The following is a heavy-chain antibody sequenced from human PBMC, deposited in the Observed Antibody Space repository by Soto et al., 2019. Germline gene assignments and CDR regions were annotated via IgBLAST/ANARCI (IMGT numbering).Heavy chain of an antibody. V-gene: IGHV1-2*04. CDR3: ARGPRGIAARRDLDY. J-gene: IGHJ4*02. Sequence: ASVKVSCKASGYTFTGYYMHWVRQAPGQGLEWMGWINPNSGGTNYAQKFQGWVTMTRDTSISTAYMELSRQRSDDTAVYYCARGPRGIAARRDLDYWGQGALVTVSS. D-gene: IGHD6-6*01. CDR1: GYTFTGYY. CDR2: INPNSGGT.